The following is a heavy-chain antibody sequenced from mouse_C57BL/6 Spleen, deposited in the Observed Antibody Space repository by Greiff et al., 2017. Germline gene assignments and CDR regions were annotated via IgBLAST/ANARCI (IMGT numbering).Heavy chain of an antibody. V-gene: IGHV1-55*01. CDR2: IYPGSGST. CDR3: ARREGYYGSPFAY. J-gene: IGHJ3*01. D-gene: IGHD1-1*01. Sequence: QVQLQQPGAELVKPGASVKMSCKASGYTFTSYWITWVKQRPGQGLEWIGDIYPGSGSTNYNEKFKSKATLTVDTSSSTAYMQLSSLTSEDSAVYYCARREGYYGSPFAYWGQGTLVTVSA. CDR1: GYTFTSYW.